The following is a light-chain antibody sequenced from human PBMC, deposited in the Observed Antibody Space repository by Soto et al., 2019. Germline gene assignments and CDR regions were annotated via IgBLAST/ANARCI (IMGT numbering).Light chain of an antibody. Sequence: AIRMTQSPSSFSASTGDRVTITCRASQGISSYLAWYQQKPGKAPKLLIYAASTFQSGVPSRFSGSGSGTDFTLTISCLQSEDFATYYCQQYYSYPQTFGQGTKVDIK. CDR2: AAS. V-gene: IGKV1-8*01. CDR1: QGISSY. CDR3: QQYYSYPQT. J-gene: IGKJ1*01.